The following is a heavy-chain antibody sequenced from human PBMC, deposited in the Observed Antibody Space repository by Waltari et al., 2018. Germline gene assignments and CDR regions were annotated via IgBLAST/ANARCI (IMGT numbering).Heavy chain of an antibody. CDR1: GFTFSSYW. D-gene: IGHD6-13*01. Sequence: EVQLVESGGGLVQPGGSLRLSCAASGFTFSSYWMHWVRQAPGKGLVWVSRINSDRRSTSYADSVKGRLTISRDNAKNTRYLQMNSLRAEDTAVYYCARVDSSSWYAFDIWGQGTMVTVSS. CDR3: ARVDSSSWYAFDI. J-gene: IGHJ3*02. CDR2: INSDRRST. V-gene: IGHV3-74*01.